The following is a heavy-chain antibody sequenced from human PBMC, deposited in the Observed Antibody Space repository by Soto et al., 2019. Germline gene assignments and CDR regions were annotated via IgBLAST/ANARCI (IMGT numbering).Heavy chain of an antibody. V-gene: IGHV4-34*01. CDR2: IHHSGTT. D-gene: IGHD3-10*01. Sequence: SETLSLTCTVYGGSFTSFYWSWIRQSPGKGLEWIGEIHHSGTTNYNPSLKSRVTISVDTSKNQFSLELSSLTAADTALYYCVSSGSGTYYSGNSFDFWSQGSLDPVSS. CDR1: GGSFTSFY. CDR3: VSSGSGTYYSGNSFDF. J-gene: IGHJ4*02.